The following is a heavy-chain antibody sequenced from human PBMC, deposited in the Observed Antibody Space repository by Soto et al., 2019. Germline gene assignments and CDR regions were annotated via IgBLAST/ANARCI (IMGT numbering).Heavy chain of an antibody. D-gene: IGHD6-13*01. J-gene: IGHJ5*02. CDR1: GFTFSSYA. Sequence: GGSLRLSCAASGFTFSSYAMSWVRQAPGKGLEWVSAISGSGGSTYYADSVKGRFTISRDNSKNTLYLQMNSLRAEDTAVYYCAKAHTYSSSRPWFDPWGQGTLVTVPQ. V-gene: IGHV3-23*01. CDR3: AKAHTYSSSRPWFDP. CDR2: ISGSGGST.